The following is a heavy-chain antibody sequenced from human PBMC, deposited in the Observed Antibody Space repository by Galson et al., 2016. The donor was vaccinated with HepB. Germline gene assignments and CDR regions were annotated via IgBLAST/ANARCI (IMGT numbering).Heavy chain of an antibody. J-gene: IGHJ4*02. CDR3: FIEAADF. Sequence: SLRLSCAASGFDFSTHEMNWVRQAPGKGLEWISYISSSSSTIYYAASVKGRFTISSDNAKNSLYLQMNSLRDDDSALYYCFIEAADFWGQGTLVTVSS. D-gene: IGHD2-15*01. CDR1: GFDFSTHE. V-gene: IGHV3-48*03. CDR2: ISSSSSTI.